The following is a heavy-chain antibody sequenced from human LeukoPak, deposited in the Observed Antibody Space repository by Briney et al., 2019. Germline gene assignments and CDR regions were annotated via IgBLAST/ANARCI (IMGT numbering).Heavy chain of an antibody. V-gene: IGHV3-23*01. D-gene: IGHD1-1*01. J-gene: IGHJ4*02. Sequence: GGSLRLSCAASGFTFSSHAMTWVPHAPGKGLEWVSGISASGGGAYYEDSVKGRFTISRDNSKNTLYLQINSLRAEDTAVYYCAAPPRAGTTLFLYWGQGTLVTVSS. CDR3: AAPPRAGTTLFLY. CDR1: GFTFSSHA. CDR2: ISASGGGA.